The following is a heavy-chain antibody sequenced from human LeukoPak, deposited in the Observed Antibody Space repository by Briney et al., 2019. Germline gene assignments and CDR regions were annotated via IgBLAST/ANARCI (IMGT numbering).Heavy chain of an antibody. CDR1: GFTFSSYA. CDR3: AKRIVTTTRGGFDY. D-gene: IGHD5-12*01. J-gene: IGHJ4*02. Sequence: GGSLRLSCAASGFTFSSYAVTWVRQAPGKGLEWVSGISGSGDKTYYADSVKGRFTISRDNSKDTLYLQMNSLRAEDTAVYYCAKRIVTTTRGGFDYWGQGTLVTVSS. CDR2: ISGSGDKT. V-gene: IGHV3-23*01.